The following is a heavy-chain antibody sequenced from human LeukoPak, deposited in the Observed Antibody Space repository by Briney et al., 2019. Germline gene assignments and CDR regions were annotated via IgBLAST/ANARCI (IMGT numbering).Heavy chain of an antibody. CDR1: GGSFSNYY. J-gene: IGHJ6*03. CDR2: INDSGTI. V-gene: IGHV4-34*01. D-gene: IGHD1-7*01. CDR3: ARRWNYGRNYYIDV. Sequence: SEPLSLTCAVYGGSFSNYYWSWIRQSPGKGLERIGEINDSGTINYNPSLMSRVTISVDKSKNQFSLKLSSVTAADTAVYYCARRWNYGRNYYIDVWGKGATVSVS.